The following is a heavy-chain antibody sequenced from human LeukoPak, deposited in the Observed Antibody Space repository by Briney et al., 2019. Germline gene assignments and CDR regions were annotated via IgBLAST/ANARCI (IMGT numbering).Heavy chain of an antibody. V-gene: IGHV1-8*01. CDR3: ARVNSGSFDI. CDR1: GYTFTGCD. CDR2: MNPNSGDT. D-gene: IGHD6-25*01. J-gene: IGHJ3*02. Sequence: ASVKVSCKASGYTFTGCDINWVRQATGQGLEWMGWMNPNSGDTGYAQKFQGRVTMTRNTPITTAYMELSSLRSEDTAVYYCARVNSGSFDIWGQGTMVTVSS.